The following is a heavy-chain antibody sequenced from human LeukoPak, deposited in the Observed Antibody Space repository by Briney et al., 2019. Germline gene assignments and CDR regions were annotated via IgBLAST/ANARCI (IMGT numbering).Heavy chain of an antibody. CDR3: AKTYYYDSSGYPDAFDI. CDR1: GFTFSSYG. Sequence: GSLRLSCAASGFTFSSYGMHWVRQAPGKGLEWVAFIRYDGSNKYYADSVKGRFTISRDNSKNTLYLQMNSLRAEDTAVYYCAKTYYYDSSGYPDAFDIWGQGTMVTVSS. V-gene: IGHV3-30*02. CDR2: IRYDGSNK. J-gene: IGHJ3*02. D-gene: IGHD3-22*01.